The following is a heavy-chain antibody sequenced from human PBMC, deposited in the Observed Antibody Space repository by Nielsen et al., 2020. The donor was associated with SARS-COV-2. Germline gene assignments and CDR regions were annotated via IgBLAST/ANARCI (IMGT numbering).Heavy chain of an antibody. Sequence: SETLSLTCTVSGGSISTYYWSWIRQAPGKGLEWIAYIHYSGITNYNTSLKSRVTISVDTSKNQFSLKLSSVTAADTALYYCARERVGGITIFGVVTRYGMDVWGQGTTVTVSS. D-gene: IGHD3-3*01. CDR2: IHYSGIT. CDR1: GGSISTYY. CDR3: ARERVGGITIFGVVTRYGMDV. J-gene: IGHJ6*02. V-gene: IGHV4-59*12.